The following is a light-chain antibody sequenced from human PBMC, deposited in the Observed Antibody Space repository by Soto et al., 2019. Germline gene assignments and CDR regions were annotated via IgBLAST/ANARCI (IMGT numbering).Light chain of an antibody. CDR1: QSVSANY. CDR2: GAS. Sequence: EIVLTQSPDTLSLSPGERATLSCRASQSVSANYLDWYQQKPGQAPRLLIYGASSRATGIPDRCSGSGSGTDMSLTISRLEPAGCEVYDFNEYGSSPWAFGQGNKVELK. CDR3: NEYGSSPWA. J-gene: IGKJ1*01. V-gene: IGKV3-20*01.